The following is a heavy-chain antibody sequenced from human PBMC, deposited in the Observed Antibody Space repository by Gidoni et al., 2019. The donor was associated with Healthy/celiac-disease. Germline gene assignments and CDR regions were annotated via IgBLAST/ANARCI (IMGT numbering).Heavy chain of an antibody. D-gene: IGHD3-9*01. CDR2: IIPIFGTA. CDR3: ARAASYYDILTGSPFFDY. Sequence: QVQLVQSGAEVKKPGSSVKVSCKASGGTFSSDAISGVRQAQGPGLEWMGGIIPIFGTANYAPKFQRSVTITADKSTSTAYMELSSLISEDTAVYYCARAASYYDILTGSPFFDYWGQGTLVTVSS. V-gene: IGHV1-69*06. J-gene: IGHJ4*02. CDR1: GGTFSSDA.